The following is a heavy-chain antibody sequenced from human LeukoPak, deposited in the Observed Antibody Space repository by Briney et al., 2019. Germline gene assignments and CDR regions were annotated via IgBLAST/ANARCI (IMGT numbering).Heavy chain of an antibody. D-gene: IGHD7-27*01. V-gene: IGHV4-59*12. J-gene: IGHJ4*02. Sequence: PSETLSLTCTVSGGSISSYYWSWIRQPPGKGLEWIGYIYYSGSTNYNPSLKSRVTMSVDTSKNQFSLKLSSVTAADTAVYYCARDSAHSGDLVYWGQGTLVTVSS. CDR2: IYYSGST. CDR3: ARDSAHSGDLVY. CDR1: GGSISSYY.